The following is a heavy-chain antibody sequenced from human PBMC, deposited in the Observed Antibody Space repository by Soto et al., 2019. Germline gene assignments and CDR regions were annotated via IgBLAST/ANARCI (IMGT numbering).Heavy chain of an antibody. CDR3: AGDRSVSYLGWFDP. Sequence: LSLTCTVSGGSIISSGYSWGWIRQPQGKGLEWIGHIYDSGRTYYNPSLKSRVTISVDTSKNQFFLKLSSVTAADTAVYYCAGDRSVSYLGWFDPWGQGTLVTVSS. D-gene: IGHD3-10*01. CDR1: GGSIISSGYS. J-gene: IGHJ5*02. CDR2: IYDSGRT. V-gene: IGHV4-39*01.